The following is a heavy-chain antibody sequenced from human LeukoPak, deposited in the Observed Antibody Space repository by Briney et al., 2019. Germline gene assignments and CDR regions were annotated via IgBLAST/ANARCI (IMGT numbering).Heavy chain of an antibody. D-gene: IGHD3-3*01. CDR2: ISAYNGNT. CDR1: GYTFTSYG. CDR3: ARGTLIWSGYYSPFDY. Sequence: GASVKVSCKASGYTFTSYGISWVRQAPGQGLEWMGWISAYNGNTNYAQKLQGRVTMTTDTSTSTAYMELRSLGSDDTAVYYCARGTLIWSGYYSPFDYWGQGTLVTVSS. V-gene: IGHV1-18*01. J-gene: IGHJ4*02.